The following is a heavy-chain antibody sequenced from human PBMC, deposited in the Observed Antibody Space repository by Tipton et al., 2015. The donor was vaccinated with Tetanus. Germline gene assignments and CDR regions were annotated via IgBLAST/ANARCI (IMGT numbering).Heavy chain of an antibody. J-gene: IGHJ4*02. Sequence: SLRLSCAASGFTFSTHGMHWVRQAPGKGLEWVALVWYDGTRKYYTESVEGRFTISRDNSKNTLYLQMDSLRVGDTATYFCARERFVEWLGPLVCRGQGTLLTVST. CDR3: ARERFVEWLGPLVC. D-gene: IGHD3-3*01. CDR2: VWYDGTRK. V-gene: IGHV3-33*01. CDR1: GFTFSTHG.